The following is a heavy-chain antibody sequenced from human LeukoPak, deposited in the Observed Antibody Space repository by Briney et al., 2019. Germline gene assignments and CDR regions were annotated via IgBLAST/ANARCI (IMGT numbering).Heavy chain of an antibody. J-gene: IGHJ4*02. D-gene: IGHD3-10*01. CDR2: IKPDGSEK. V-gene: IGHV3-7*04. Sequence: GGSLRLSYAGSGLTFSTYWMTWVRQAPGKGLEWVANIKPDGSEKAYVDSVKGRFTISRDNAKNSLYLQMNSLRVEDTAVYYCARDDYGWGSHPYWGQGTLVTVSS. CDR1: GLTFSTYW. CDR3: ARDDYGWGSHPY.